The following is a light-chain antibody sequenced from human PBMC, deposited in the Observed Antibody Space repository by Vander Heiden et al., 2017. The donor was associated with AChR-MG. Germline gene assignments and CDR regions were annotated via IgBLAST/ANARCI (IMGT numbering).Light chain of an antibody. V-gene: IGKV3-11*01. CDR2: DAS. CDR1: QSVSSS. J-gene: IGKJ4*01. CDR3: QQRFKWPLT. Sequence: EIVLTQSPVTLSGSPGERATLSCRASQSVSSSLAWYQQKPGQAPRLVIYDASKRATGIPARFSGSGSGTDFTLTISSLEPEDFAVYYCQQRFKWPLTFGGGTKVDI.